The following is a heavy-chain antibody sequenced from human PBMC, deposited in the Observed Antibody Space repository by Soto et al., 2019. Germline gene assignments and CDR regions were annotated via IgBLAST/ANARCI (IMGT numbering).Heavy chain of an antibody. Sequence: QVQLQESGPGLVKPSQTLSLTCTVSGDSISSGGYYWSWIRQSPGKGLEWIGYIFYSGYSYYNPSLTSRLFISVDTSKNHFSLRLSSVTAADTAVYYCAPLNTIVVVPTAMGWFDPWGQGALVTVSS. J-gene: IGHJ5*02. V-gene: IGHV4-31*03. CDR3: APLNTIVVVPTAMGWFDP. CDR1: GDSISSGGYY. CDR2: IFYSGYS. D-gene: IGHD2-2*01.